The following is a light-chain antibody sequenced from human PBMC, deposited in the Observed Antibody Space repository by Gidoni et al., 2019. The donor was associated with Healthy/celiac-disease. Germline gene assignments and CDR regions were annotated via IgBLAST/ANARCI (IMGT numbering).Light chain of an antibody. CDR2: GNS. J-gene: IGLJ3*02. V-gene: IGLV1-40*01. Sequence: QSVLTQPPSVSGAPGQRVTLPCTGSSSNIGAGYDVHWYQQLPGTAPKLLIYGNSNRPSGVPDRFSGSKSGTSASLAITGLQAEDEADYYCQSYDSSLSGPWVFGGGTKLTVL. CDR1: SSNIGAGYD. CDR3: QSYDSSLSGPWV.